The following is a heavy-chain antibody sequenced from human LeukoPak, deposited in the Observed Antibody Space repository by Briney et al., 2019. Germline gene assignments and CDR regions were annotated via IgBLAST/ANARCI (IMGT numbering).Heavy chain of an antibody. Sequence: GRSLRLSCTASGSTFSSYWMSWVRQPPRNGLEWGANINQDGREKHSVDSVKGRFTVSRDNARNSLYLQMNSLRAEDTAMYYCARDQTGQAWIYWGQGTLVTVSS. V-gene: IGHV3-7*04. J-gene: IGHJ4*02. CDR3: ARDQTGQAWIY. CDR1: GSTFSSYW. D-gene: IGHD2-2*03. CDR2: INQDGREK.